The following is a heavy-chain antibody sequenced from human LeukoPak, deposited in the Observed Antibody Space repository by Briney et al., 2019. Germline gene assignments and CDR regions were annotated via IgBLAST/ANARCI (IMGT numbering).Heavy chain of an antibody. V-gene: IGHV4-34*01. D-gene: IGHD1-26*01. Sequence: SETLSLTCVVYGGSFSGYYWTWIRQPPGKGLEWTGEINHSGTTNYNPSLKSRVTMSLDTSKNRFSLKLSSVTAADTAVYYCARHVRSGSSYRDDYWGQGTLVTVSS. CDR3: ARHVRSGSSYRDDY. CDR2: INHSGTT. CDR1: GGSFSGYY. J-gene: IGHJ4*02.